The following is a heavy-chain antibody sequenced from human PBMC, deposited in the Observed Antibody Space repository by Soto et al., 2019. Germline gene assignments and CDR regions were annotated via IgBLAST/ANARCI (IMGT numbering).Heavy chain of an antibody. CDR2: FYYSENT. CDR3: AKLAGYCSGNSCHGHYAMAV. Sequence: SETLSLTCSVSGGSISSKSYSWGWIRQPPGKGLEWIGTFYYSENTYYNPSLKSRVTISVDTSKNQFSLKLSSVTAADTAVYYCAKLAGYCSGNSCHGHYAMAVWGQGTTVTVSS. V-gene: IGHV4-39*01. CDR1: GGSISSKSYS. D-gene: IGHD2-2*01. J-gene: IGHJ6*02.